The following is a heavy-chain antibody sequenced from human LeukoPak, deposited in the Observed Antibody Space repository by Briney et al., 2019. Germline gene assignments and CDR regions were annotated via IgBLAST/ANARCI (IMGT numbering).Heavy chain of an antibody. J-gene: IGHJ5*02. CDR1: GFTFSDYY. CDR3: ARDGSSPPIFGVVTPNGWFDP. CDR2: ISSSGSTI. D-gene: IGHD3-3*01. V-gene: IGHV3-11*04. Sequence: PGGSLRLSCAASGFTFSDYYMSWIRQAPGKGLEWVSYISSSGSTIYYADSVKGRFTISRDNAKNSLYLQMNSLRAEDTAVYYCARDGSSPPIFGVVTPNGWFDPWGQGTLVTVSS.